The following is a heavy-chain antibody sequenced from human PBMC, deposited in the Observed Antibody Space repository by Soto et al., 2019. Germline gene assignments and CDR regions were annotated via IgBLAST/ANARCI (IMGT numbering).Heavy chain of an antibody. CDR1: SGSISTSNW. J-gene: IGHJ6*03. CDR3: ARGDQEISAAGTYYYCYMDV. Sequence: QVQLQESGPGLVKPSGTLSLTCAVSSGSISTSNWWSWVRQPPGKGLEWIGQIYHSGSTNYNPSLKSRVSISVDKSKNQFSLKLNSVTAADTAVYFSARGDQEISAAGTYYYCYMDVWGKGTTVTVSS. D-gene: IGHD6-13*01. V-gene: IGHV4-4*02. CDR2: IYHSGST.